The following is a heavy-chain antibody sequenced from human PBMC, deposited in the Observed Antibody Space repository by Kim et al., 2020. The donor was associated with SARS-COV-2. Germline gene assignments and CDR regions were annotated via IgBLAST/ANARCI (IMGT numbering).Heavy chain of an antibody. J-gene: IGHJ5*02. Sequence: GGSLRLSCAASGFTFSDYYMSWIRQAPGKGLEWVSYISSSGSTIYYADSVKGLFTISRDNAKNSLYLQMNSLRAEDTAVYYCARAPSLEQRWLHEGYDAWGKESLVAVTS. CDR3: ARAPSLEQRWLHEGYDA. CDR1: GFTFSDYY. V-gene: IGHV3-11*01. D-gene: IGHD2-15*01. CDR2: ISSSGSTI.